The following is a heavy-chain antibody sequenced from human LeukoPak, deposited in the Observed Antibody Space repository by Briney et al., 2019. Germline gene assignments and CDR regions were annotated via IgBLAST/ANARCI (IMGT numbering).Heavy chain of an antibody. D-gene: IGHD6-19*01. V-gene: IGHV3-23*05. CDR1: GFSFSSYA. CDR2: IYGGGRNT. CDR3: AKVEWLGGVGNWFDP. Sequence: GGSLRLSCGASGFSFSSYAMSWVRQAPGKGLEWVSTIYGGGRNTYYADSVKGRFTISTDNSKNSLNLQMNSLRGEDTAVYYCAKVEWLGGVGNWFDPWGQGNLVTVSS. J-gene: IGHJ5*02.